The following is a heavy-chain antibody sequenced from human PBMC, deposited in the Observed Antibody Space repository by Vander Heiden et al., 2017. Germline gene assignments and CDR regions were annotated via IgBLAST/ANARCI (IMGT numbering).Heavy chain of an antibody. V-gene: IGHV3-23*01. Sequence: EVQLLESGGGLVQPGGSLRLSCAASGFTFTSYAMSWVRQAPGKGLEWGSAISGSGGSTYYADSVKGRFTNSRDNSKNTLYLQMNSLRAEDTAVYYCAKGPGSSWSYRPRFDYWGQGTLVTVSS. D-gene: IGHD6-13*01. J-gene: IGHJ4*02. CDR1: GFTFTSYA. CDR2: ISGSGGST. CDR3: AKGPGSSWSYRPRFDY.